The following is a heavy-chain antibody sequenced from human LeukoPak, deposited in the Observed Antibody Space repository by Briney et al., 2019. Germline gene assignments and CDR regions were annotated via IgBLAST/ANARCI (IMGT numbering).Heavy chain of an antibody. J-gene: IGHJ4*02. V-gene: IGHV3-7*01. D-gene: IGHD5-12*01. CDR2: INQDGTGK. Sequence: GGSLRLSCAASGFTFSRHWMSWVRQPPGKGLEWVANINQDGTGKYYVDSVKGRLTVPSDNANNSLYLQMNSLRAEDTAMYYCARLSGETTIFDYWGQGTLVTASS. CDR3: ARLSGETTIFDY. CDR1: GFTFSRHW.